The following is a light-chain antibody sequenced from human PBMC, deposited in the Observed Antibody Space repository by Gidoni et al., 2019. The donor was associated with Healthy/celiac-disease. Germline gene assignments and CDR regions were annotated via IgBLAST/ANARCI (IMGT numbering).Light chain of an antibody. J-gene: IGKJ2*01. CDR3: QQYNNWPPMYT. CDR1: QSVSSN. V-gene: IGKV3-15*01. Sequence: EIVITQSPATLSVSPGERATRSCRASQSVSSNLAWYQQKPGHAPRLLIYGASTRATGIPARFSGSGSGTECTLTISSLQSEDFAVYYCQQYNNWPPMYTFGQGTKLEIK. CDR2: GAS.